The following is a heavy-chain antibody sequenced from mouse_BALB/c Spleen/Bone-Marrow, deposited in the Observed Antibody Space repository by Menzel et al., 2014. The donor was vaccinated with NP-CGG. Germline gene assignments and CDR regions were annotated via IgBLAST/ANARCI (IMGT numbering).Heavy chain of an antibody. Sequence: QVQLKHSGAELMKPGASVKIPCKATGYTFSSYWIEWVKQRPEHGLEWIGEILPGSGNIYFNEKFKGRATFTADTSSTTAYMQLSSLTSEDSAVYYCARGDWDFAMDYWGQGTSVTVSS. J-gene: IGHJ4*01. CDR3: ARGDWDFAMDY. V-gene: IGHV1-9*01. D-gene: IGHD4-1*01. CDR2: ILPGSGNI. CDR1: GYTFSSYW.